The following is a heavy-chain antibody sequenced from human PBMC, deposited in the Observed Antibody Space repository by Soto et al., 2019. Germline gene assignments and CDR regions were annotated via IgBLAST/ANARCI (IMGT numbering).Heavy chain of an antibody. J-gene: IGHJ4*02. CDR2: ISYDGSNK. D-gene: IGHD1-26*01. V-gene: IGHV3-30*18. CDR1: GFTFSSYG. Sequence: QVQLVESGGGVVQPGRSLRLSCAASGFTFSSYGMHWVRQAPGKGLEWVAVISYDGSNKYYADSVKGRFTISRDNSKNTLYLQMNSLRAEDTAVYYCAKVSDSGSYPEYFDYWGQGTLVTVSS. CDR3: AKVSDSGSYPEYFDY.